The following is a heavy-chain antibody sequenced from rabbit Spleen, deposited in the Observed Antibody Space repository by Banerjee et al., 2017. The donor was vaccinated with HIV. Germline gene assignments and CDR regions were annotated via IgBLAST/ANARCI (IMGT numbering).Heavy chain of an antibody. CDR2: IYTGSGAN. CDR3: ARSINWANRGLNL. J-gene: IGHJ4*01. V-gene: IGHV1S45*01. Sequence: EESGGDLVKPDGSLTLTCTASGFSFSSSNWIFWVRQAPGKGLEWIASIYTGSGANYYASWAKGRFTVSKASSTTVTLQMTSLTAADTATYFCARSINWANRGLNLWGPGTLVTVS. CDR1: GFSFSSSNW. D-gene: IGHD1-1*01.